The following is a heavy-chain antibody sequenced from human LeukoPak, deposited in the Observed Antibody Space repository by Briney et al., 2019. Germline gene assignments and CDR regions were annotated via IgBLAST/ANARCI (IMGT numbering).Heavy chain of an antibody. CDR3: ARDIRFLEWLFLDY. CDR2: ISSSSSTI. D-gene: IGHD3-3*01. CDR1: GFTFSSYS. V-gene: IGHV3-48*01. J-gene: IGHJ4*02. Sequence: GGSLRLSCAASGFTFSSYSMNWVRQAPGKGLEWVSYISSSSSTIYYADSVKGRFTISRDNAKNSLYLQMNSLRAEDTAVYYCARDIRFLEWLFLDYWGQGTLVTVSS.